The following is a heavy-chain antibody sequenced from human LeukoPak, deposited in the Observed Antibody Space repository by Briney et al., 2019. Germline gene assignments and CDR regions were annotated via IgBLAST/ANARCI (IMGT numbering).Heavy chain of an antibody. Sequence: SETLSLTCTVSGGSISSYYWSWIRQPPGKGLEWIGYIHYSGSINYNPALKSRVTISVDTSKKQFSLKLSSVTAADTAVYYCARDTYDYGYTFDIWGQGTMVTVSS. CDR1: GGSISSYY. D-gene: IGHD3-16*01. J-gene: IGHJ3*02. CDR2: IHYSGSI. CDR3: ARDTYDYGYTFDI. V-gene: IGHV4-59*12.